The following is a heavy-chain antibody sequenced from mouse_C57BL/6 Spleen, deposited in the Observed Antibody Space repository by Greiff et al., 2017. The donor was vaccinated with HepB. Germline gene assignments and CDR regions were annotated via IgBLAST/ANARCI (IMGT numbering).Heavy chain of an antibody. CDR3: ARHVNYAMDY. CDR1: GFTFSDYY. J-gene: IGHJ4*01. V-gene: IGHV5-12*01. Sequence: EVQVVESGGGLVQPGGSLKLSCAASGFTFSDYYMYWVRQTPEKRLEWVAYISNGGGSTYYPDTVKGRFTISRDNAKNTLYLQMSRLKSEDTAMYYCARHVNYAMDYWGQGTSVTVSS. CDR2: ISNGGGST.